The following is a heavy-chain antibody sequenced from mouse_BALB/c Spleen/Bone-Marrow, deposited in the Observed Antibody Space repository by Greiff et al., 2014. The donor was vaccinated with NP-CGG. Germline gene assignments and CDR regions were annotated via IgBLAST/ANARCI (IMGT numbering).Heavy chain of an antibody. J-gene: IGHJ2*01. CDR1: GFNIKDTY. D-gene: IGHD2-2*01. CDR3: ASYVYGYYFDY. Sequence: EVQLQQSGAELVKPGASVKLSCTASGFNIKDTYMHWVKQRPEQGLEWIGRIDPANGNTKYDQKLQGKATISADTSSNTAYLQLSSLTSDDTAVYYCASYVYGYYFDYWGQGTTLTVSS. V-gene: IGHV14-3*02. CDR2: IDPANGNT.